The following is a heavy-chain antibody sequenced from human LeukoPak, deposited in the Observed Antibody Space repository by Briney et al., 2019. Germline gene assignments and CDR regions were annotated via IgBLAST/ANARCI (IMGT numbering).Heavy chain of an antibody. Sequence: GGSLRLSCAASGFTFSSYEMNWVRQAPGKGLEWVSYIDSSGSNRYYADSVKGRFTIPRDNAKNAMYLQMNSLRAEDTAVYYCARDHYSSGWYYFDYWGQGALVTVSS. D-gene: IGHD6-19*01. CDR3: ARDHYSSGWYYFDY. J-gene: IGHJ4*02. CDR1: GFTFSSYE. CDR2: IDSSGSNR. V-gene: IGHV3-48*03.